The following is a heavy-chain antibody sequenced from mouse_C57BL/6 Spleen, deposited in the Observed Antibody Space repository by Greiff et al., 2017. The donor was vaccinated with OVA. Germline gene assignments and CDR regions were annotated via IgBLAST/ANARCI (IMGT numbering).Heavy chain of an antibody. CDR2: INPGSGGT. J-gene: IGHJ3*01. Sequence: QVQLKESGAELVRPGTSVKVSCKASGYAFTNYLIEWVKQRPGQGLEWIGVINPGSGGTNYNEKFKGKATLTADKSSSTAYMQLSSLTSEASAVYFCARSDGYYVAWFAYWGQGTLVTVSA. CDR1: GYAFTNYL. D-gene: IGHD2-3*01. V-gene: IGHV1-54*01. CDR3: ARSDGYYVAWFAY.